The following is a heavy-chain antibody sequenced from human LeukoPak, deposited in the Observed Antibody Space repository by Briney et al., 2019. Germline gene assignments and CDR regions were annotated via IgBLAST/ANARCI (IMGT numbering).Heavy chain of an antibody. J-gene: IGHJ5*02. CDR2: VHYSGNT. CDR1: GGSIDSFF. CDR3: ARGFSSGRFDP. Sequence: SETLSLTYTVSGGSIDSFFWSWIRQPPGKALEWIGDVHYSGNTNYNPSLKSRVTISLDTSKIQFSLSLNSMTAADTAVYYCARGFSSGRFDPWGQGALVTVSS. D-gene: IGHD3-10*01. V-gene: IGHV4-59*08.